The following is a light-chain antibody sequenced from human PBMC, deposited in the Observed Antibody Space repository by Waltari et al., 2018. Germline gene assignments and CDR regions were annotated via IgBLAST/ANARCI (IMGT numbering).Light chain of an antibody. V-gene: IGLV3-1*01. CDR2: QDI. J-gene: IGLJ2*01. CDR1: SLGNKF. Sequence: SYELTQPPSVSVSPGQTASITCPGDSLGNKFASWYQQTPGQSPVLVIYQDIKRPSGIPERFSGSISGNTATLTISEAQSVDEADYYCQAGDSTSYVVFGGGTKLTVL. CDR3: QAGDSTSYVV.